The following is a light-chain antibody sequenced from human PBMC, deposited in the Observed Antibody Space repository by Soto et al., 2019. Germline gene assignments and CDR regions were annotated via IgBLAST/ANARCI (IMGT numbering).Light chain of an antibody. Sequence: QSVLTQPPSASGSPGQSVTISCTATSSDVGGYDYVSWYQQHPGKAPKLMIYEVTIRPSGVSDRFSGPKSGNTASLTVSGLQAEDEADYYCSSHTSSGSLVFGTGTKVTV. CDR1: SSDVGGYDY. V-gene: IGLV2-8*01. CDR2: EVT. J-gene: IGLJ1*01. CDR3: SSHTSSGSLV.